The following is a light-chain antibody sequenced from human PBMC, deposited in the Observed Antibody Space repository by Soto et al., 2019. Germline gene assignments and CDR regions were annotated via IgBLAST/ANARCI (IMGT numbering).Light chain of an antibody. V-gene: IGKV1-33*01. J-gene: IGKJ3*01. CDR1: QDVSNY. CDR3: QQFNNYIT. Sequence: DIPMNKSTSSLSASVGDRVTITCQASQDVSNYLNWHQQQLGKAPKLLIYDASNLETGLPSRFSGSGSGTYFSFIISSLQPEDFATYYCQQFNNYITFGPGTKVDI. CDR2: DAS.